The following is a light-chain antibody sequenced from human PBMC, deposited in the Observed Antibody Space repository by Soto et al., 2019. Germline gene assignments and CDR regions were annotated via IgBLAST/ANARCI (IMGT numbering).Light chain of an antibody. V-gene: IGKV1-5*03. CDR1: QSINTW. Sequence: DIQMTQSPSTLSASVGDRVTITCRASQSINTWLAWYQQKPGKAPKLLIYKASSLGSGVPSRFXGSGSGTDFTLTISSLQPYDFAIYYCQQYNSHSSYTFGQGTKLEIK. CDR3: QQYNSHSSYT. J-gene: IGKJ2*01. CDR2: KAS.